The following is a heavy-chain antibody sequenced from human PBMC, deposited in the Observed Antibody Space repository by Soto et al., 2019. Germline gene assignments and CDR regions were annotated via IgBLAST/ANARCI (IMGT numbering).Heavy chain of an antibody. Sequence: PSETLSLTCTVSGDSISSSSYYWGWIRQPPGNGLEWVGSIYYSGSTYYNPSLKSRVTISVDTSKNQFSLKLSSVTAADTAVYYCARHPLYDFWSGYYTYYYYGMDVWGQGTTVTVSS. CDR3: ARHPLYDFWSGYYTYYYYGMDV. CDR2: IYYSGST. D-gene: IGHD3-3*01. CDR1: GDSISSSSYY. V-gene: IGHV4-39*01. J-gene: IGHJ6*02.